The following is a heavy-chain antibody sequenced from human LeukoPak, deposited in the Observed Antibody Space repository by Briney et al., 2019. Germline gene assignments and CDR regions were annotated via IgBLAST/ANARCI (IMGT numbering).Heavy chain of an antibody. CDR3: ARDGGYYDILTGYSPGYYFDY. D-gene: IGHD3-9*01. CDR1: GFTFSSYA. V-gene: IGHV3-30*04. J-gene: IGHJ4*02. CDR2: ISYDGSNK. Sequence: GGSLRLSCAASGFTFSSYAMHWVRQAPGKGLEWVAVISYDGSNKYYADSVKGRFTISRDNAKNSLYLQMNSLRAEDTAVYYCARDGGYYDILTGYSPGYYFDYWGQGTLVTVSS.